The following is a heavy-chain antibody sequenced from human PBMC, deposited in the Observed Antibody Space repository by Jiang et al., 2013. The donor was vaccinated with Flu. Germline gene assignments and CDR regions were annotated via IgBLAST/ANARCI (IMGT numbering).Heavy chain of an antibody. D-gene: IGHD3-3*01. V-gene: IGHV3-23*01. Sequence: SALSGSGTSTYYAGSVKGRFTISRDNSKNTLYLQMNSLRAEDTAVYYCAKTPIREEWYCFQHWGQGTLVTVSS. J-gene: IGHJ1*01. CDR3: AKTPIREEWYCFQH. CDR2: LSGSGTST.